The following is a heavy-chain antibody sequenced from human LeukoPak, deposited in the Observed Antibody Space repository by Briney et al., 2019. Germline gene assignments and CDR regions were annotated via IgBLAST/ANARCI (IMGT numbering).Heavy chain of an antibody. J-gene: IGHJ4*02. CDR2: IYYSGST. V-gene: IGHV4-39*01. D-gene: IGHD1-26*01. Sequence: PSETLSLTCTVSGGSISSSSYYWGWIRQPPGKGLEWIGSIYYSGSTYYNPSLKSRVTISVDTSKNQFTLKLSSVTAADMAVYFCARHGFGGATVDYWGQGTLVTVSS. CDR3: ARHGFGGATVDY. CDR1: GGSISSSSYY.